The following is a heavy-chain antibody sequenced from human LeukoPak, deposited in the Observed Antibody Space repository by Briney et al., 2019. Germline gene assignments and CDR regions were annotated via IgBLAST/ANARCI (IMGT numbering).Heavy chain of an antibody. J-gene: IGHJ4*02. CDR2: ISSSSSYI. D-gene: IGHD6-13*01. Sequence: SGGSLRLSCAASGFTFSSYSMNWVRQAPGKGLEWVSTISSSSSYIYYADSVKGRFTISRDNAKNSLYLQMNSLRAEDTAVYYCARDSISSSGWSAVVYWGQGTLVTVSS. CDR3: ARDSISSSGWSAVVY. V-gene: IGHV3-21*01. CDR1: GFTFSSYS.